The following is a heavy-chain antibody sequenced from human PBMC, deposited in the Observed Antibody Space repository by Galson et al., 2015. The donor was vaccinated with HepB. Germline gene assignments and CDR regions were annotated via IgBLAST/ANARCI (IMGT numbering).Heavy chain of an antibody. Sequence: TLSLTCTVSGGSIGSGTYYWSWIRQHPGKGLEWIGYIYYSGNTYYNPSLKSRVTMSVDTSKNQFSLKLTSVTAADTAVYYCARGEEGDFDPWGQGTLVTVSS. CDR3: ARGEEGDFDP. V-gene: IGHV4-31*03. CDR1: GGSIGSGTYY. D-gene: IGHD3-16*01. CDR2: IYYSGNT. J-gene: IGHJ5*02.